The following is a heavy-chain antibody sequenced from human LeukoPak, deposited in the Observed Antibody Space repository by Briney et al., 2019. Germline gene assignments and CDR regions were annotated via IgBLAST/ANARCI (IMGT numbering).Heavy chain of an antibody. CDR1: GGTFSSYA. J-gene: IGHJ2*01. CDR3: AGRPYYYDSSGTPPRRAFDL. D-gene: IGHD3-22*01. V-gene: IGHV1-69*01. Sequence: ASVKVSCKASGGTFSSYAISWVGQAPGQGLEWMGGIIPIFGTANYAQKFQGRVTITADESTSTAYMELSSLRSEDTAVYYCAGRPYYYDSSGTPPRRAFDLWGRGTLVTVSS. CDR2: IIPIFGTA.